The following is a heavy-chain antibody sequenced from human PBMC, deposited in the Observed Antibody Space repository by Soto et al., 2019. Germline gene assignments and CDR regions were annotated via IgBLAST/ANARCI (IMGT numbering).Heavy chain of an antibody. D-gene: IGHD3-10*01. CDR2: ITPVFDTA. CDR1: GVTFSTHE. CDR3: ARDQFRHGSGSSYVTGWDF. J-gene: IGHJ4*02. V-gene: IGHV1-69*01. Sequence: QVQLVQSGAEVKESGSSVKVSCKASGVTFSTHEFSWVRQAPGQGLEWMGGITPVFDTAKYAQQFQGRVTITADEATSTAYMEINNLRSDDTGVYYCARDQFRHGSGSSYVTGWDFWGQGTLVTVSS.